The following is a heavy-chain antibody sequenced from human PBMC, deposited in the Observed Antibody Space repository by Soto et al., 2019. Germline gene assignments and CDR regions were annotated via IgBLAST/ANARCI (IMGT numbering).Heavy chain of an antibody. CDR1: GFTFSSYG. CDR3: AKKIWNIGWYGTLGDAFAI. D-gene: IGHD6-19*01. Sequence: GGSLRLSCAASGFTFSSYGMHWVRQAPGKGLDWVAVIWYDGSNKYYADSVKGRFTISRDNSKNTLYLQMNSLRAEDTAVYYCAKKIWNIGWYGTLGDAFAIRGQRTMVTVSS. CDR2: IWYDGSNK. V-gene: IGHV3-33*06. J-gene: IGHJ3*02.